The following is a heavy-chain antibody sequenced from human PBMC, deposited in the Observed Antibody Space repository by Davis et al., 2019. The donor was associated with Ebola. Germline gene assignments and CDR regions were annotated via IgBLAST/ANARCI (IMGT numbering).Heavy chain of an antibody. CDR1: SGSISSGGYS. Sequence: PSETLSLTCVVSSGSISSGGYSWTWIRQAPGKGLEWIGYIYHTGSGFYNPALKSRATISVDGSKNQFSLKLTSVTAADTAVYYCGREARPLGIYYWCQGTLVTVSS. CDR2: IYHTGSG. D-gene: IGHD3-3*02. CDR3: GREARPLGIYY. J-gene: IGHJ4*02. V-gene: IGHV4-30-2*01.